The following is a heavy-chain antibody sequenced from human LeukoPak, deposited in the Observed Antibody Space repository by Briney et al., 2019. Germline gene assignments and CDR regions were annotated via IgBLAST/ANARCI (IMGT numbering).Heavy chain of an antibody. V-gene: IGHV4-59*01. CDR3: ARATSYYYDSSGYYWGTTYYFDY. Sequence: SETLSLTCAVYGGSFSGYYWSWIRQPPGKGLEWIGYIYYSGSTNYNPSLKSRVTISVDTSKNQFSLKLSSVTAADTAVYYCARATSYYYDSSGYYWGTTYYFDYWGQGTLVTVSS. CDR2: IYYSGST. J-gene: IGHJ4*02. CDR1: GGSFSGYY. D-gene: IGHD3-22*01.